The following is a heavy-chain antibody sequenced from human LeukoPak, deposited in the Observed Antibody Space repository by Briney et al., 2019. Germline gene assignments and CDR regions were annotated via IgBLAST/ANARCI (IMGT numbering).Heavy chain of an antibody. CDR1: GFTFSSYA. J-gene: IGHJ4*02. Sequence: GRSLRLSCAASGFTFSSYAMSWVRQAPGKGLEWVSAISGSGGSTYYADSVKGRFTISRDNSKNTLYLQMNSLRAEDTAVYHCAKGSEVPAATFDYWGQGTLVTVSS. CDR2: ISGSGGST. CDR3: AKGSEVPAATFDY. D-gene: IGHD2-2*01. V-gene: IGHV3-23*01.